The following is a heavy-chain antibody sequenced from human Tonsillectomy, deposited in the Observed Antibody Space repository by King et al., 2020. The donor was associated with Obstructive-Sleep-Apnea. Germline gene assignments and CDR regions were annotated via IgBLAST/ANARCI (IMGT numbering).Heavy chain of an antibody. CDR2: IRYDGSNK. J-gene: IGHJ4*02. V-gene: IGHV3-30*02. D-gene: IGHD2-15*01. CDR3: ASRSGGGGGVDFDY. CDR1: GFTFSSYG. Sequence: VQLVESGGGVVQPGGSLRLSCAASGFTFSSYGMHWVRQAPGKGLEGVAFIRYDGSNKYYADSVKGRFTIYRDDSKNTLYLQMNSRRAEDTAVYYCASRSGGGGGVDFDYWGQGTLVTVSS.